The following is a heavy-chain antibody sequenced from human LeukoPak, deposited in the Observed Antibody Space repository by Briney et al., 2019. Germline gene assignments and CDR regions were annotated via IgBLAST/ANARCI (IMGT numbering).Heavy chain of an antibody. CDR1: GYSFTSYW. J-gene: IGHJ3*02. CDR3: ARRPFGVVIGDDAFDI. D-gene: IGHD3-3*01. Sequence: GESLKISCKGSGYSFTSYWIGWVRQMPGKGLEWMGIIYPGDADTRYSPSFQGQVTISADKSISTAYLQWSSLKASDTAMYYCARRPFGVVIGDDAFDIWGQGTMVTVSS. CDR2: IYPGDADT. V-gene: IGHV5-51*01.